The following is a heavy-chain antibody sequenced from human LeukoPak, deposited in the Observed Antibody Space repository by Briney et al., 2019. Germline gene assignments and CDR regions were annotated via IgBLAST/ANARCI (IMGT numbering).Heavy chain of an antibody. V-gene: IGHV1-2*02. J-gene: IGHJ6*03. D-gene: IGHD1-7*01. CDR3: AREGQLELRFYYYMDV. CDR2: INPNSGGT. CDR1: GYTFTGYY. Sequence: WASAKVSCKASGYTFTGYYMHWVRQAPGQGLEWMGWINPNSGGTNYAQKFQGRVTMTRDTSISTAYMELSRLRSDDTAVYYCAREGQLELRFYYYMDVWGKGTTVTVSS.